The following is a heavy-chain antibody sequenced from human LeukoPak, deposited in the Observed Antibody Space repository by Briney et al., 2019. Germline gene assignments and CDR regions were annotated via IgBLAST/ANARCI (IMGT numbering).Heavy chain of an antibody. CDR3: AKDRYIVVVPAANNWFDP. CDR1: GFTFSSYG. V-gene: IGHV3-30*12. J-gene: IGHJ5*02. D-gene: IGHD2-2*01. Sequence: PGGSLRLSCAASGFTFSSYGMHWVRQAPGKGLEWVAVVSYDGSNKYYADSVKDRFTISRDNSKNTLYLQMNSLRAEDTAVYYCAKDRYIVVVPAANNWFDPWGQGTLVTVSS. CDR2: VSYDGSNK.